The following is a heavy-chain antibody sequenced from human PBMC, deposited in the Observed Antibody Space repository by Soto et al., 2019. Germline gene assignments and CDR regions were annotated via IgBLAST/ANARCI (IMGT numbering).Heavy chain of an antibody. J-gene: IGHJ4*02. CDR1: GFTFSSYG. V-gene: IGHV3-30*18. D-gene: IGHD6-19*01. Sequence: GGSLRLSCAASGFTFSSYGMHWVRQAPGKGLEWVAVISYDGSNKYYADSVKGRFTISRDNSKNTLYLQMNSLRAEDTAVYYCAKDRGSGWYGGDYWGQGTLVTVSS. CDR2: ISYDGSNK. CDR3: AKDRGSGWYGGDY.